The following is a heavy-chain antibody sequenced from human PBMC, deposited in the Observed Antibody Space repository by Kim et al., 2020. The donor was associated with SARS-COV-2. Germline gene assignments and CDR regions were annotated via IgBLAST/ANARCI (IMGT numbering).Heavy chain of an antibody. Sequence: GGSLRLSCAASGFTFSSYAMSWVRQAPGKGLEWVSAISGSGGSTYYADSVKGRFTISRDNSKNTLYLQMNSLRAEDTAVYYCAKATYYDILTGSYYFDYWGQGTLVTVSS. CDR2: ISGSGGST. CDR3: AKATYYDILTGSYYFDY. D-gene: IGHD3-9*01. CDR1: GFTFSSYA. J-gene: IGHJ4*02. V-gene: IGHV3-23*01.